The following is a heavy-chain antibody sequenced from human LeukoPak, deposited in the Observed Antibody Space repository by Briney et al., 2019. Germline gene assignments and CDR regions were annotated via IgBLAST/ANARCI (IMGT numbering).Heavy chain of an antibody. J-gene: IGHJ4*02. CDR2: ITSSSTYI. Sequence: GGSLRLSCVVSGFTLSSYSMNWVRRPPGKGLEWVSSITSSSTYIYYADSVKGRFTISRDNAKNSLYLQMNSLRAEDTAVYYCARGYNYGPADYWGQGTLVTVSS. D-gene: IGHD5-18*01. V-gene: IGHV3-21*01. CDR1: GFTLSSYS. CDR3: ARGYNYGPADY.